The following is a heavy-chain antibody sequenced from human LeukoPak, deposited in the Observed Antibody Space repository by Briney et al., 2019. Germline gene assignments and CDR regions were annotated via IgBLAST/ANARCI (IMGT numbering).Heavy chain of an antibody. Sequence: PGGSLGLSCAASGFTFSGSWMDWVRQVPGKGLEWVANINQDGSETYYVDSARGRFTISRDNAKNSLFLQMDSLRVEDTAMYYCTKALDFWGQGTLVTVSS. CDR3: TKALDF. CDR2: INQDGSET. J-gene: IGHJ4*02. CDR1: GFTFSGSW. V-gene: IGHV3-7*01.